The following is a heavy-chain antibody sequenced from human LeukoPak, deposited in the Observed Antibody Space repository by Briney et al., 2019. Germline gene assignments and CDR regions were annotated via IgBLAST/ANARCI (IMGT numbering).Heavy chain of an antibody. Sequence: QAGGSLRLSCTASGFNLRDYWMHWVRQAPGKGLVWVSRLGTDGTYTNYADSVTGRFTISRDNAKNTLYLQMDSLRAEDTSFYYCLRDPSNSGNWFDLWGQGTLVTVSS. CDR1: GFNLRDYW. J-gene: IGHJ5*02. D-gene: IGHD4-11*01. CDR2: LGTDGTYT. V-gene: IGHV3-74*01. CDR3: LRDPSNSGNWFDL.